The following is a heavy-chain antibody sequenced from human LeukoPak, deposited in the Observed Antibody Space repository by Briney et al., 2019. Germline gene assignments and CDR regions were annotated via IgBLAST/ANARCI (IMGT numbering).Heavy chain of an antibody. J-gene: IGHJ3*02. CDR2: IYYSGST. CDR1: GGSVSSGSYY. Sequence: SETLSLTCTVSGGSVSSGSYYWSWIRQHPGKGLEWIGYIYYSGSTYYNPSLKSRVTISVDTSKNQFSLKLSSVTAADTAVYYCARGTTNDAFDIWGQGTMVTVSS. V-gene: IGHV4-31*03. CDR3: ARGTTNDAFDI. D-gene: IGHD1-7*01.